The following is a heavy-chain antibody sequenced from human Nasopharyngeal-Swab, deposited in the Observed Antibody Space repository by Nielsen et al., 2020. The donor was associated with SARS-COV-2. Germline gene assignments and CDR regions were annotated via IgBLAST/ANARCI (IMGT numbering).Heavy chain of an antibody. D-gene: IGHD2-2*02. Sequence: GASLQISHAASGFTFSSYSMNWVRQAPGKGLEWVSSISSSSSYIYYADSVKGRFTISRDNAKNSLYLQMNSLRAEDTAVYYCARDGGGCSSTSCYTWGQGTLVTVSS. CDR1: GFTFSSYS. CDR2: ISSSSSYI. J-gene: IGHJ4*02. CDR3: ARDGGGCSSTSCYT. V-gene: IGHV3-21*01.